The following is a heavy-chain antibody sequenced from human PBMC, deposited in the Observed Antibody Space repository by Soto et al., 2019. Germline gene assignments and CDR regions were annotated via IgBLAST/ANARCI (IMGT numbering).Heavy chain of an antibody. CDR2: ISSSGSAI. V-gene: IGHV3-11*01. CDR1: GFTFSDYY. J-gene: IGHJ4*02. CDR3: ARDLGYYDSSGYFDY. D-gene: IGHD3-22*01. Sequence: QVQLVESGGGLVKPGGSLRLPCAASGFTFSDYYMSWIRQAPGKGLEWVSYISSSGSAIYYADSVQGRFTIARDNAKNSLYLQMNSLRAEDTAVYYCARDLGYYDSSGYFDYWGQGTLVTVSS.